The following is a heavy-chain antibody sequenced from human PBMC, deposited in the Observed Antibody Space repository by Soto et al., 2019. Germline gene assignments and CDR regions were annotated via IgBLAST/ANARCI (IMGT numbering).Heavy chain of an antibody. CDR3: ARSHSFDGSIYHYYFDF. Sequence: SETLSLTCTVSGGSISTYYWSWIRQPPGGTLEWIGYIYASGATTYNPSLESRVSMSVDMPNNEFSLELTSLTAADTAVYYCARSHSFDGSIYHYYFDFWGQGTLVTVSS. J-gene: IGHJ4*02. V-gene: IGHV4-59*01. CDR2: IYASGAT. D-gene: IGHD3-10*01. CDR1: GGSISTYY.